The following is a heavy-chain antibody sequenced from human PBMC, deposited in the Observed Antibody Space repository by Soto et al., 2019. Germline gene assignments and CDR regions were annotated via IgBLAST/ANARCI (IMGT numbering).Heavy chain of an antibody. CDR3: ARERPDGARLDP. CDR1: GGSISSGDYY. J-gene: IGHJ5*02. Sequence: QVQLQESGPGLVKPSQTLSLTCTVSGGSISSGDYYWSWIRQPPGKGLEWIGYIYHSGSTYYNPSLKSRVTISVNTSKNQFSLKLSSVTAADTAVYYCARERPDGARLDPWGRGTLVTVSS. CDR2: IYHSGST. D-gene: IGHD6-6*01. V-gene: IGHV4-30-4*01.